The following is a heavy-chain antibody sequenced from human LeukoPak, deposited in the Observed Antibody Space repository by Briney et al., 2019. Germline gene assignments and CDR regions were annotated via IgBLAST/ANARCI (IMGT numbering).Heavy chain of an antibody. J-gene: IGHJ6*03. Sequence: PGGSLRLSCAASGFSFDDYGMSWVRQAPGKGLEWLSGINWKTGATGYSDSVKGRFTISKDNTKNSLYLQMNSLRAEDTAVYYCARDFDRRTRKIGRDSLYYYYYYMDVWGKGTTVTVSS. CDR2: INWKTGAT. V-gene: IGHV3-20*04. CDR3: ARDFDRRTRKIGRDSLYYYYYYMDV. D-gene: IGHD3-9*01. CDR1: GFSFDDYG.